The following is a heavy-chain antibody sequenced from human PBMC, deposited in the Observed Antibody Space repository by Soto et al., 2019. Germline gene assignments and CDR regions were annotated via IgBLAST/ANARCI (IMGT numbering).Heavy chain of an antibody. V-gene: IGHV4-30-4*01. Sequence: QLQLRESGPGLIKPSETLSLTCTVSGGSISGGVGGLYYWSWIRQPPGKGLEWIGYIYDSRSTYYNPSLKSRGTISVDTSENQFSLRLSSVTAADTAVYYCAREVIPLTTDWYFDLWGRGTLVTVSS. D-gene: IGHD4-17*01. CDR1: GGSISGGVGGLYY. CDR3: AREVIPLTTDWYFDL. J-gene: IGHJ2*01. CDR2: IYDSRST.